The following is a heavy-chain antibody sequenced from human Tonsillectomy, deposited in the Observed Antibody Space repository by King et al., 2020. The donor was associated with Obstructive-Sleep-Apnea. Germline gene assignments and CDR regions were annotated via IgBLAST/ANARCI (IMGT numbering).Heavy chain of an antibody. Sequence: VQLVESGAEVKKPGASVKVSCKASGYTFTNHYMHWVRHAPGQGLEWMGIINPSGGTIKYAQKVQGRVTMTRDTSTNTVYMELRSLRSEDTAVYYCARDWQGCCSGADCSLGYFDYWGQGTLVTVSS. CDR1: GYTFTNHY. D-gene: IGHD2-15*01. J-gene: IGHJ4*02. CDR3: ARDWQGCCSGADCSLGYFDY. V-gene: IGHV1-46*01. CDR2: INPSGGTI.